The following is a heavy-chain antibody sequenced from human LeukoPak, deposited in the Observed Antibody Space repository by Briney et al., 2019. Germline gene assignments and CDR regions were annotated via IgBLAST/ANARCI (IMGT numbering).Heavy chain of an antibody. CDR3: ATVEYYYGSSGYSHDKYYFDY. J-gene: IGHJ4*02. CDR1: GYTFTSYG. D-gene: IGHD3-22*01. V-gene: IGHV1-18*01. CDR2: ISAYNGNT. Sequence: ASVKVSCKASGYTFTSYGISWVRQAPGQGLEWMGWISAYNGNTNYAQKLQGRVTMTTDTSTSTAYMELRSLRSDDTAVYYCATVEYYYGSSGYSHDKYYFDYWGQGTLVTVSS.